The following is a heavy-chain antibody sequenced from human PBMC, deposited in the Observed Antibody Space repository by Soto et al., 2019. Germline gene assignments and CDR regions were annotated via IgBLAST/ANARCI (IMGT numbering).Heavy chain of an antibody. D-gene: IGHD5-18*01. CDR1: GGSVNTDNYY. V-gene: IGHV4-61*01. CDR2: IHNNGTT. Sequence: SETLSLTCSVSGGSVNTDNYYWTWVRQPPGKGLEWIGNIHNNGTTNYNTSLQNRVTLSIDTSKNQYSLQLTSVTAADAALYYCARDIRGFSRALDYWGRGTPVTVSS. CDR3: ARDIRGFSRALDY. J-gene: IGHJ4*02.